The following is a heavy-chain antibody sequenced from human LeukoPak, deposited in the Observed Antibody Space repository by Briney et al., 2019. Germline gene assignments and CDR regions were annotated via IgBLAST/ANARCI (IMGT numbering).Heavy chain of an antibody. Sequence: SETLSLTCTVSGGSISSHYWTWIRQSPGKGLEWIGYISYTGSTNYNPSLKSRVTLSVDTSKNQFSLKLSSVTAADTAVYYCARDPTTVTKEFDVWGQGTVVTVSS. J-gene: IGHJ3*01. V-gene: IGHV4-59*11. D-gene: IGHD4-17*01. CDR2: ISYTGST. CDR3: ARDPTTVTKEFDV. CDR1: GGSISSHY.